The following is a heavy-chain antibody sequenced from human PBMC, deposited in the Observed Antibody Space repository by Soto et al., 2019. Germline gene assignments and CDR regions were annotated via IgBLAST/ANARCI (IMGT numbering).Heavy chain of an antibody. D-gene: IGHD3-22*01. V-gene: IGHV3-30*18. CDR2: ISYDGSNK. CDR3: AKDWHYYDSSGYYSSDP. J-gene: IGHJ5*02. CDR1: GFTFSSYG. Sequence: PGGSLRLSCAASGFTFSSYGMHWVRQAPGKGLEWVAVISYDGSNKYYADSVKGRFTISRDNSKNTLYLQMNSLRAEDTAVYYCAKDWHYYDSSGYYSSDPWGQGTLVTVSS.